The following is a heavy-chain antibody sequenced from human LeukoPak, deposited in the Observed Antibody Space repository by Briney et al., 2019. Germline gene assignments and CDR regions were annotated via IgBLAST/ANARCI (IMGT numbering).Heavy chain of an antibody. CDR1: GFTFSRYW. J-gene: IGHJ4*02. CDR3: ARLLVYNSGGEAFDY. CDR2: IKKDGSEK. V-gene: IGHV3-7*01. Sequence: TGGSLRLSCAASGFTFSRYWMSWVRQAPGKGLEWVANIKKDGSEKDYVDSVKGRFTISRDNAKNSLYLQMNSLRAEDTAVYYCARLLVYNSGGEAFDYWGPGTLVTVSS. D-gene: IGHD3-10*01.